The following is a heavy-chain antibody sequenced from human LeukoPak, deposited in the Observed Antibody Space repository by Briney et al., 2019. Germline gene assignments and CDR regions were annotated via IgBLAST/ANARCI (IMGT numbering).Heavy chain of an antibody. Sequence: ASVKVSCKASGYTFTGYYMHWVRQAPGQGLEWMGWINPNSGGTNYAQKFQGRVTMTRDTSISTAYMELSRLRSDDTAVYYCAKAHGSGEAEDYWGQGTLVTVSS. J-gene: IGHJ4*02. CDR2: INPNSGGT. CDR3: AKAHGSGEAEDY. CDR1: GYTFTGYY. D-gene: IGHD3-10*01. V-gene: IGHV1-2*02.